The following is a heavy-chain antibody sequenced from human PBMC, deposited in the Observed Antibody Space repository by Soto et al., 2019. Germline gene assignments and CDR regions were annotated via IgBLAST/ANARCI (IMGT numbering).Heavy chain of an antibody. CDR2: IWYDGSNK. CDR1: GFTFSSYG. Sequence: ESVGGVVQPGRSLRLSCAASGFTFSSYGMHWVRQAPGKGLEWVAVIWYDGSNKYYADSVKGRFTISRDNSKNTLYLQMNSLRAEDTAVYYCARGSSAFDIWGQGTMVTVSS. D-gene: IGHD2-2*01. V-gene: IGHV3-33*01. CDR3: ARGSSAFDI. J-gene: IGHJ3*02.